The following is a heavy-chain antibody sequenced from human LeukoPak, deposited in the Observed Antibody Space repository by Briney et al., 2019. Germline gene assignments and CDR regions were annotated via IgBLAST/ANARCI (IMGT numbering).Heavy chain of an antibody. D-gene: IGHD4-17*01. CDR3: LRSYGDYSVWYFDL. CDR2: IYYSGST. Sequence: SETLSLTCTVSGGSISSYYWSWIRQPPGKGLEWIGYIYYSGSTNYNPSLKSRVTISVDTSKNQFSLKLSSVTAADTAVYYCLRSYGDYSVWYFDLWGRGTLVTVSS. CDR1: GGSISSYY. J-gene: IGHJ2*01. V-gene: IGHV4-59*01.